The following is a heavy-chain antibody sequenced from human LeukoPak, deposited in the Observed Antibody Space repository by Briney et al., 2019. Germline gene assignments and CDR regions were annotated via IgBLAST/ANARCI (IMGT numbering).Heavy chain of an antibody. V-gene: IGHV4-61*02. Sequence: SETLSLTCTVSGGSISSGSYYWSWIRQPAGKGLEWIGRIYTSGSTNYNPSLKSRVTISVDTSKNQFSLKLSSVTAADTAVYYCARTAQTGTMDYWGQGTLVTVSS. CDR2: IYTSGST. J-gene: IGHJ4*02. CDR3: ARTAQTGTMDY. D-gene: IGHD1-7*01. CDR1: GGSISSGSYY.